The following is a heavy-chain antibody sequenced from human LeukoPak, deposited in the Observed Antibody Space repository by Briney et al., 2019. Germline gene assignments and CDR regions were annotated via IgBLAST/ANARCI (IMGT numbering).Heavy chain of an antibody. V-gene: IGHV3-23*01. CDR1: GFTFSSYA. J-gene: IGHJ5*02. CDR3: AKLVLGLLTGWFDP. CDR2: ISGSGGST. D-gene: IGHD1-26*01. Sequence: PGRSLRLSCAASGFTFSSYAMHWVRQAPGKGLEWVSAISGSGGSTYYADSVKGRFTISRDNSKNTLYLQMNSLRAEDTAVYYCAKLVLGLLTGWFDPWGQGTLVTVSS.